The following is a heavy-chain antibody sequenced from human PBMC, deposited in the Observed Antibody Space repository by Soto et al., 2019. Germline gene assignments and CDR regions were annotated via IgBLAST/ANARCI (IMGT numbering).Heavy chain of an antibody. CDR1: GFTFSSYA. Sequence: SLRLSCAASGFTFSSYAMSWVRQAPGKGLEWVSAISGSGGSTYYADSVKGRFTISRDNSKNTLYLQMNSLRAEDTAVYYCAKDIAAADYIDYWGQGTLVTVSS. J-gene: IGHJ4*02. CDR2: ISGSGGST. D-gene: IGHD6-13*01. CDR3: AKDIAAADYIDY. V-gene: IGHV3-23*01.